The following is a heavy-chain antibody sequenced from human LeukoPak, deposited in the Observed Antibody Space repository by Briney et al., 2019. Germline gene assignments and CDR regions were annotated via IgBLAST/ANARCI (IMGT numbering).Heavy chain of an antibody. CDR2: INHSGST. Sequence: PSETLSLTCAVYGGSFSGYYWSWIRQPPGKGLEWIGEINHSGSTNYNPSLKSRVTISVDTSKNQFSLKLSSVTAADTAVYYCARVSSGWRHYFDYWGQGTLVTVSS. D-gene: IGHD6-19*01. V-gene: IGHV4-34*01. CDR3: ARVSSGWRHYFDY. J-gene: IGHJ4*02. CDR1: GGSFSGYY.